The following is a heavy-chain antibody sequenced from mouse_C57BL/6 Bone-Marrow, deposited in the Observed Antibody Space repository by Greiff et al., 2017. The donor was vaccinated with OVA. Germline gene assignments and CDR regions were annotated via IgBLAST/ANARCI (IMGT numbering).Heavy chain of an antibody. CDR2: IDPETGGT. J-gene: IGHJ4*01. Sequence: VQLQQSGAELVRPGASVTLSCKASGYTFTDYEMHWVKQTPVHGLEWIGAIDPETGGTAYNQKFKGKAILTADKSSSTAYMELRSLTSEDSAVYYCTRGYSNYYAMDYGGQGPSVTVSS. CDR1: GYTFTDYE. V-gene: IGHV1-15*01. D-gene: IGHD2-5*01. CDR3: TRGYSNYYAMDY.